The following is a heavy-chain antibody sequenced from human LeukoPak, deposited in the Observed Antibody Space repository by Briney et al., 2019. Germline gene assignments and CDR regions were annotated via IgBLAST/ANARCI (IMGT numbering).Heavy chain of an antibody. Sequence: PSETLSLTCTVSGGSISSSSYYWGWIRQPPGQGLEWIGSIYYSGSTYYNPSLKSRVTISVDTSKNQFSLKLSSVTAADTAVYYCARGPSYYDFWSGYYPFDPWGQGTLVTVSS. V-gene: IGHV4-39*01. J-gene: IGHJ5*02. D-gene: IGHD3-3*01. CDR3: ARGPSYYDFWSGYYPFDP. CDR2: IYYSGST. CDR1: GGSISSSSYY.